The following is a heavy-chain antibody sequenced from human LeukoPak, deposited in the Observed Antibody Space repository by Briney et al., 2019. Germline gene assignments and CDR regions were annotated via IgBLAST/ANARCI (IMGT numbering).Heavy chain of an antibody. CDR2: IYYSGST. Sequence: SETLSLTCTVSGGSISSYYWSWIRQPPGKGLEWIGYIYYSGSTYYNPSLKGRVTISVDTSKNQFSLKLSSVTAADTAVYYCARGVSFSGDAFDIWGQGTMVTVSS. CDR3: ARGVSFSGDAFDI. J-gene: IGHJ3*02. V-gene: IGHV4-59*06. CDR1: GGSISSYY. D-gene: IGHD1-26*01.